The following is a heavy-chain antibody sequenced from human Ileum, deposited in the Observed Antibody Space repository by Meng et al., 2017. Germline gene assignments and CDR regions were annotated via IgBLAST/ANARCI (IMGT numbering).Heavy chain of an antibody. V-gene: IGHV6-1*02. CDR1: AVSVSSNIDA. CDR2: TYYRSKWYS. Sequence: HVPHEQSWPSIGHLSQRISRSCAVSAVSVSSNIDAWNWSSLYPWRFLEWRVRTYYRSKWYSEYAVSVKSRISITPDTSKNQFSLQMNSVTPEDTAVYYCASGSGSLDYWGPGTLVTVSS. CDR3: ASGSGSLDY. J-gene: IGHJ4*02. D-gene: IGHD3-3*01.